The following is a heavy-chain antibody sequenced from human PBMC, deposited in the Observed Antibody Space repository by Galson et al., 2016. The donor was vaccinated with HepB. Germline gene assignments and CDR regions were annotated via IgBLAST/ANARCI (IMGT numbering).Heavy chain of an antibody. J-gene: IGHJ4*02. D-gene: IGHD1-26*01. CDR2: ISAYNGNT. CDR3: ARDLSYFEFDY. Sequence: SVKVSCRASGYTFTTFAISWVRQAPGQGLEWMGWISAYNGNTKYGQKFQGRVTMTTDTSTSTAHMELRSLTSDDTAVYYCARDLSYFEFDYWGQGTLVTVSS. CDR1: GYTFTTFA. V-gene: IGHV1-18*01.